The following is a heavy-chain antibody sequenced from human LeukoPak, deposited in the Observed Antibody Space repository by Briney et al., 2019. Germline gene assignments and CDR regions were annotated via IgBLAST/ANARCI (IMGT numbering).Heavy chain of an antibody. CDR1: GFTFSSYS. CDR2: ISSSSSYI. Sequence: GGSLRLSCVASGFTFSSYSMNWVRQAPGKGLEWVSFISSSSSYIYYRDSVKGRFTISRDNAKNSLYLQMNSLRAEDTAVYYCARDPNSGYDSYFDYWGQGNLVTVSS. D-gene: IGHD5-12*01. V-gene: IGHV3-21*01. J-gene: IGHJ4*02. CDR3: ARDPNSGYDSYFDY.